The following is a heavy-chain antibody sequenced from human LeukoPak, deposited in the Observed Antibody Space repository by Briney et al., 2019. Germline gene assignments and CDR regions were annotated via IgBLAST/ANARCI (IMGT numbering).Heavy chain of an antibody. CDR2: IKGDSGIP. V-gene: IGHV1-2*02. Sequence: ASVKVSCKASGYMVTGHYMHWVRQAPGEGLEYLAWIKGDSGIPKYAQKFQGRVTLTRDTSISTAYMELTELTSDDTAVYYCARELQYSREGYAFDLWGQGTMVTVSS. CDR1: GYMVTGHY. D-gene: IGHD4-11*01. CDR3: ARELQYSREGYAFDL. J-gene: IGHJ3*01.